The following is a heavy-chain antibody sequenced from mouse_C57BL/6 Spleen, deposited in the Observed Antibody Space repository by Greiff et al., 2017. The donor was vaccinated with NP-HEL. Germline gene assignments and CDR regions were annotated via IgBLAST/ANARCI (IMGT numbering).Heavy chain of an antibody. V-gene: IGHV2-5*01. CDR2: IWRGGST. J-gene: IGHJ4*01. CDR1: GFSLTSYG. CDR3: AKKDGYRDYAMDY. D-gene: IGHD2-3*01. Sequence: QVQLKESGPGLVQPSQSLSITCTVSGFSLTSYGVHWVRQSPGKGLEWLGVIWRGGSTDYNAAFMSRLSITKDNSKSQVFFKMNSLQADDTAIYYCAKKDGYRDYAMDYWGQGTSVTVSS.